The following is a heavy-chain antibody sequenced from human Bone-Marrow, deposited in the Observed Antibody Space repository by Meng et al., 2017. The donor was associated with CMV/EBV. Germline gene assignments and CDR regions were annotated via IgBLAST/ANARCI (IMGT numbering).Heavy chain of an antibody. CDR3: ARVSVDIVVVPAVNYYYYGMDV. V-gene: IGHV1-2*02. D-gene: IGHD2-2*03. CDR2: INPNSGGT. J-gene: IGHJ6*02. CDR1: GYTFTGYY. Sequence: ASVKVSCKASGYTFTGYYMHWVRQAPGQGLEWMGWINPNSGGTNYAQKFQGRVTMTRDTYISTAYMELSRLRSDDTAVYYCARVSVDIVVVPAVNYYYYGMDVWGQGTTVTVSS.